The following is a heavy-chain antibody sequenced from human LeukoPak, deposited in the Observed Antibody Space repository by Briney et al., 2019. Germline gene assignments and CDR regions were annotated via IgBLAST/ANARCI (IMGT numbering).Heavy chain of an antibody. CDR1: GGSISSYY. Sequence: NPSETLSLTCTVSGGSISSYYWSWIRQPPGKGLEWIGYIYYSGSTNYNPSLKSRVTISVDTSKNQFSLKLSSVTAADTAVYYCARGRGYSYGYQVSWFDPWGQGTLVTVSS. J-gene: IGHJ5*02. CDR3: ARGRGYSYGYQVSWFDP. D-gene: IGHD5-18*01. CDR2: IYYSGST. V-gene: IGHV4-59*01.